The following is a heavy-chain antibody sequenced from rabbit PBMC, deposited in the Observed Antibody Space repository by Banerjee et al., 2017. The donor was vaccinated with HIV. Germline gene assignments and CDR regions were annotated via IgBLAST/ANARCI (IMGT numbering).Heavy chain of an antibody. Sequence: QSLEESGGDLVKPGASLTLTCTASGFSFSSMYNMCWVRQAPGKGLEWIACIYVGSSGSTYYANWAKGRFTISKTSSTTVTLQMTSLTAADTATYFCARDLTNGGPAYYFSLWGPGTLVTVS. D-gene: IGHD3-1*01. J-gene: IGHJ4*01. V-gene: IGHV1S40*01. CDR1: GFSFSSMYN. CDR3: ARDLTNGGPAYYFSL. CDR2: IYVGSSGST.